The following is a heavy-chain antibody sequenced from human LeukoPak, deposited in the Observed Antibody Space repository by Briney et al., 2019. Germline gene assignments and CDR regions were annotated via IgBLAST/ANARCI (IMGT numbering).Heavy chain of an antibody. CDR2: MNPNSGNT. CDR3: VVLVPGEYYYYGMDV. Sequence: ASVKVSCKASGGTFSSYAISWVRQAPGQGLEWMGWMNPNSGNTGYAQKFQGRVTMTRNTSISTAYMELSSLRSEDTAVYYCVVLVPGEYYYYGMDVWGQGTTVTVSS. CDR1: GGTFSSYA. J-gene: IGHJ6*02. V-gene: IGHV1-8*02. D-gene: IGHD6-13*01.